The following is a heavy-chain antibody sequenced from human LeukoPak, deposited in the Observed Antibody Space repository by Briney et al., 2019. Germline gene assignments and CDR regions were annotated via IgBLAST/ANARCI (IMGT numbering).Heavy chain of an antibody. CDR2: ITSTSTYI. CDR3: VRRGPNNSGLDY. V-gene: IGHV3-21*01. Sequence: GGSLRFSCAASGFTFSSYTLKWVRQAPGKGLEWVASITSTSTYIYYADSVQGRFAVSRDNAKNSLYLQMNSLRAEDTAVFYCVRRGPNNSGLDYWGQGTLVTVSS. J-gene: IGHJ4*02. CDR1: GFTFSSYT. D-gene: IGHD5-12*01.